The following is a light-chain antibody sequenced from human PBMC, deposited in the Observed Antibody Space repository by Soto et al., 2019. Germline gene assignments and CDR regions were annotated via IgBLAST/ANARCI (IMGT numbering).Light chain of an antibody. CDR2: AAS. V-gene: IGKV1-9*01. J-gene: IGKJ1*01. CDR3: QQFHSYPRT. Sequence: DIQLTQSPSFLSASVGDRVTITCRASRGISNFLAWYQQKPGKAPKLLIFAASSLQSGVPSRFSGSGSGTEFTLTITSLQPEDFATYCCQQFHSYPRTFGQGTKVDIK. CDR1: RGISNF.